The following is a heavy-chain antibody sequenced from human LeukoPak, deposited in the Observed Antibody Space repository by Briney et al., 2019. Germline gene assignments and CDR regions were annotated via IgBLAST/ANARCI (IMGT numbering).Heavy chain of an antibody. V-gene: IGHV1-2*02. CDR1: GYTFTGYY. J-gene: IGHJ5*02. Sequence: ASVKVSCKASGYTFTGYYMHWVRQAPGQGLEWMGWINPNSGGTNYAQKFQGRVTMTRDTSISTAYMELSRLRSDDTAVYYCARDLSIAAAGTNWFDPWGQGTLVTVSS. D-gene: IGHD6-13*01. CDR3: ARDLSIAAAGTNWFDP. CDR2: INPNSGGT.